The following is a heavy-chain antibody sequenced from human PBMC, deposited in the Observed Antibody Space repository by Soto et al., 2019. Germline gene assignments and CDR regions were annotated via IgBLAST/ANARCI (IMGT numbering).Heavy chain of an antibody. CDR1: GGSISSGGYY. J-gene: IGHJ4*02. D-gene: IGHD1-1*01. V-gene: IGHV4-31*03. CDR2: IYYSGST. CDR3: ARNNPSSGGLYFDY. Sequence: SETLSLTCTVSGGSISSGGYYWSWIRQHPGKGLEWIGYIYYSGSTYYNPSLKSRVTISVDTSKNQFSLKLSSVTAADTAVYYCARNNPSSGGLYFDYWGQGTLVTVSS.